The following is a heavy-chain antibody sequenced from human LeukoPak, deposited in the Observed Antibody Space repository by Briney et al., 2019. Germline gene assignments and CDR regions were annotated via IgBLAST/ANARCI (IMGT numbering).Heavy chain of an antibody. Sequence: ASVKVSCKASGGTFSSYAISWVRQAPGQGLEWMGGIIPIFSTANYAQKFQGRVTITADESTSTAYMELSSLRSEDTAVYYCVSEGASTIYGMDVWGQGTTVTVSS. CDR1: GGTFSSYA. D-gene: IGHD5/OR15-5a*01. CDR2: IIPIFSTA. V-gene: IGHV1-69*13. CDR3: VSEGASTIYGMDV. J-gene: IGHJ6*02.